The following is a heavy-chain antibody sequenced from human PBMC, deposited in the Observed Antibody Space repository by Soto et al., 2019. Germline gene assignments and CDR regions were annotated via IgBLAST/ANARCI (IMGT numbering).Heavy chain of an antibody. V-gene: IGHV3-9*01. CDR1: GFNFADFV. CDR2: IWTDSSRR. J-gene: IGHJ4*02. CDR3: AKDLPNGSVDY. Sequence: EVQLVESGGDLVQPGRSLRLSCAASGFNFADFVMHWVRQAPGKGLEYVSGIWTDSSRRAYAGSVKGRFIISRDNAKNALYLQMNSLRTDDTAFYYCAKDLPNGSVDYWGQGTLVTVSS. D-gene: IGHD2-8*01.